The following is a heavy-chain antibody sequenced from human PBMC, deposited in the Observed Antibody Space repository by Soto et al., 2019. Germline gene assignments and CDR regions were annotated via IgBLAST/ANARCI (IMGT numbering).Heavy chain of an antibody. Sequence: GGSLRLSCAASGFTFSSYSLNWVRQAPGKGLEWVSSISGGGRDIKYGDSVKGRFIISRDNAMDSLHLQMYSLRADDTAIYFCAASLAVQLGYYGMDVWGPGTTVTVSS. CDR1: GFTFSSYS. J-gene: IGHJ6*02. V-gene: IGHV3-21*01. CDR2: ISGGGRDI. D-gene: IGHD6-6*01. CDR3: AASLAVQLGYYGMDV.